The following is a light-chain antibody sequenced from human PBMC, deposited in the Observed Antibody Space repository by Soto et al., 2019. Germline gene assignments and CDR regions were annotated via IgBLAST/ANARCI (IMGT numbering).Light chain of an antibody. Sequence: DIVMTQSPDSLAVSLGERATMNCKCSRSVLYKSNNKNHLAWYQQKPGQPPQLIIYWASTRESGVPDRFSGSGSGTDFTLTISSLQAEDVAVYYCQQYYNSITFGQGTRLEIK. CDR1: RSVLYKSNNKNH. J-gene: IGKJ5*01. V-gene: IGKV4-1*01. CDR3: QQYYNSIT. CDR2: WAS.